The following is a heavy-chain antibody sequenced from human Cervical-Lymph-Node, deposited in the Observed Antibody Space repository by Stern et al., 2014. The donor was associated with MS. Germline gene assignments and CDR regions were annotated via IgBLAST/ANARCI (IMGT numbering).Heavy chain of an antibody. CDR2: IWYDGNKK. V-gene: IGHV3-33*01. CDR3: ARGNWNYEGMGY. J-gene: IGHJ4*02. Sequence: VQLVESGGGVVQPVRSLRLSCAASGFTFSNYGMHWVRQAPGKGLEWLAVIWYDGNKKYYADSVKGRFTISRDNSKNTLFLQMSSLTAEDTAVYYCARGNWNYEGMGYWGQGTLVTVSS. CDR1: GFTFSNYG. D-gene: IGHD1-7*01.